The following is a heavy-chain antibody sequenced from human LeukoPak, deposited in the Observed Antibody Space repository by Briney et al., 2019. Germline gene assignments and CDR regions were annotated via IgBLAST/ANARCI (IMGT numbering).Heavy chain of an antibody. D-gene: IGHD5-24*01. CDR2: ITSSASNV. J-gene: IGHJ4*02. V-gene: IGHV3-21*01. CDR3: ARSEMSTITFPDY. Sequence: GGSLRLSCAASGFAFSSYSMNWVREAPGTGLEWVSSITSSASNVYYADSVKGRFTISRDNAKNSLYLQMNSLRADDTAVYYCARSEMSTITFPDYWGQGTPVTVSS. CDR1: GFAFSSYS.